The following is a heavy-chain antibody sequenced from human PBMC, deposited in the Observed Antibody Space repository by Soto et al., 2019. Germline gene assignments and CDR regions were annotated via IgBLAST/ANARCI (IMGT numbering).Heavy chain of an antibody. CDR1: GYTFTSYA. CDR3: ARVVGIAVDDY. J-gene: IGHJ4*02. V-gene: IGHV1-3*01. D-gene: IGHD6-19*01. Sequence: QVQLVQSGAEVKKPGASVKVSCKASGYTFTSYAMHWVRQAPGQRLEWMGWINAGNGNTKYSQKFQRXVTITRDTSASTAYMELSSLRSEDTAVYYCARVVGIAVDDYCGQGTLVTVSS. CDR2: INAGNGNT.